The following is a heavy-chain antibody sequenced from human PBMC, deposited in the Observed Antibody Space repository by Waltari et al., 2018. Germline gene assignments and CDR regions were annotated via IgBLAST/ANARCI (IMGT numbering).Heavy chain of an antibody. J-gene: IGHJ4*02. CDR1: GFTLSSHW. CDR2: IKQDGSEK. CDR3: ATIPTTVTGYFDY. Sequence: EVQLVESGGGLVQPGGSLRLSCAASGFTLSSHWMSCVRQAPGKGLAWVANIKQDGSEKYYVDSVKGRFTISRDNAKNSLYLQMNSLRAEDTAVYYCATIPTTVTGYFDYWGQGTLVSVSS. V-gene: IGHV3-7*03. D-gene: IGHD4-17*01.